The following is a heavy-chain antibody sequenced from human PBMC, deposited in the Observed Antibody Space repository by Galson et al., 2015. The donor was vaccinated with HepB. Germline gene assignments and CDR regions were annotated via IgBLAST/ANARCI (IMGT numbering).Heavy chain of an antibody. D-gene: IGHD4-17*01. CDR1: GGSFSGYY. Sequence: ETLSLTCAVYGGSFSGYYWSWIRQPPGKGLEWIGEINHSGSTNYNPSLKSRVTISVDTSRNQFSLKLSSVTAADTAVYYCASTTVTTRVTVGAFDIWGQGTMVTVSS. CDR3: ASTTVTTRVTVGAFDI. CDR2: INHSGST. V-gene: IGHV4-34*01. J-gene: IGHJ3*02.